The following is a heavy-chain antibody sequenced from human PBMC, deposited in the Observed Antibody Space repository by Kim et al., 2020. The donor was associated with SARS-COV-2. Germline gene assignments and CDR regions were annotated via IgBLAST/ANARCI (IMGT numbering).Heavy chain of an antibody. CDR3: ARVPELLLDY. CDR2: GT. D-gene: IGHD1-26*01. J-gene: IGHJ4*02. Sequence: GTNYAQKFQGRVTMTRGTSISTAYMELSRLRSDDTAVYYCARVPELLLDYWGQGTLVTVSS. V-gene: IGHV1-2*02.